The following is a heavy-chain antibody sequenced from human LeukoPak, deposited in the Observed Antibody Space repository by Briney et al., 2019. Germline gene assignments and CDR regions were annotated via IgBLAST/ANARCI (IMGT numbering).Heavy chain of an antibody. CDR3: ATLPYCSSTGCYDY. Sequence: GGSLRLSCAASGFTFTNYWMSWVRQAPGKGLEWVANIKQDGSEKYYVDSVKGRFTISRDNAKNSLYLQMSSLRAEDTALYYCATLPYCSSTGCYDYWGQGTLVTVSS. CDR2: IKQDGSEK. D-gene: IGHD2-2*01. CDR1: GFTFTNYW. J-gene: IGHJ4*02. V-gene: IGHV3-7*01.